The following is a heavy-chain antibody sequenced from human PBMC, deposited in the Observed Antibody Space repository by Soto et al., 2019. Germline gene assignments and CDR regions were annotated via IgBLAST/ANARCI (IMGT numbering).Heavy chain of an antibody. D-gene: IGHD6-19*01. V-gene: IGHV3-30-3*01. CDR1: GFTFSTYA. CDR3: AKEQVAGTRWFDP. J-gene: IGHJ5*02. Sequence: GGSRRLPCAASGFTFSTYAMHWVRHAPGKVLEWVAVISYDGSKKYYADSVKGRFTISRDNSKNTLYLQMNSLRAEGTAVYYCAKEQVAGTRWFDPWGQGTLVTVSS. CDR2: ISYDGSKK.